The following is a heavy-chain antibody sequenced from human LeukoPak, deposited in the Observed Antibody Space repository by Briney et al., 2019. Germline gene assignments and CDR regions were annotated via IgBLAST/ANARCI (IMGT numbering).Heavy chain of an antibody. CDR2: ISAYNGNT. CDR3: ARDFGYRGYSGSELDY. J-gene: IGHJ4*02. Sequence: ASVKVSCKASGYTFTSYGISWVRQAPGQGLEWMGWISAYNGNTNYAQKLQGRVTMTTDTSTSTAYMELSSLRSEDTAVYYCARDFGYRGYSGSELDYWGQGTLVTVSS. D-gene: IGHD5-12*01. CDR1: GYTFTSYG. V-gene: IGHV1-18*01.